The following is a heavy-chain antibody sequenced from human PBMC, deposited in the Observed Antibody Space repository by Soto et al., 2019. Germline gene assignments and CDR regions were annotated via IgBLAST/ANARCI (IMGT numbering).Heavy chain of an antibody. J-gene: IGHJ6*02. CDR1: GGTFSSYA. CDR3: ARGVCSGGSCYSGLDV. D-gene: IGHD2-15*01. Sequence: SVKVSCKASGGTFSSYAISWVRQAPGQGLEWMGGIIPIFGTANYAQKFQGRVTITADESTSTAYMELSSLRSEDTAVYYCARGVCSGGSCYSGLDVWGQGTTVTVSS. CDR2: IIPIFGTA. V-gene: IGHV1-69*13.